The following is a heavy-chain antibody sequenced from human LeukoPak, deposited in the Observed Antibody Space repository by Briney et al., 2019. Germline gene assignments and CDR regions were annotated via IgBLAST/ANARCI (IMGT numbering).Heavy chain of an antibody. CDR3: ARAPPGRDLLGGFDF. CDR2: ISRSSSYI. V-gene: IGHV3-21*01. Sequence: GGSLRLSCAASGFTFRTSGMNWVRQAPGKGLQWVSSISRSSSYIYYADSVKGRFTISRDNARNSLYLQMNSLRAEDTAVYYCARAPPGRDLLGGFDFWGQGIRVTVSS. CDR1: GFTFRTSG. D-gene: IGHD2-15*01. J-gene: IGHJ4*02.